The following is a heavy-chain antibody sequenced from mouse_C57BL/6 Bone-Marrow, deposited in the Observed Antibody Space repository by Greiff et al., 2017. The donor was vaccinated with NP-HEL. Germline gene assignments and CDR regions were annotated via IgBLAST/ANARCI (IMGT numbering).Heavy chain of an antibody. CDR2: IDPENGDT. CDR1: GFNIKDDY. CDR3: ATSPTVVATDY. J-gene: IGHJ2*01. V-gene: IGHV14-4*01. Sequence: VQLQQSGAELVRPGASVKLSCTASGFNIKDDYMPWVKQRPEQGLEWIGWIDPENGDTEYASKFQGKATITADTASNTAYLQRSSLTSEDTAVYYCATSPTVVATDYWGQGTTLTVSS. D-gene: IGHD1-1*01.